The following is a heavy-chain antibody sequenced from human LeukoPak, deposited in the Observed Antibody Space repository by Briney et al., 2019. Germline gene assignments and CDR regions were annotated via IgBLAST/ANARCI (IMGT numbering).Heavy chain of an antibody. D-gene: IGHD5-12*01. Sequence: GGSLRLSCAGSGYTFSSYAMSWVRQAPGKGLEWVSAISGGGGSTYYADSVKGRFTISRDNSKNTLYLQMNSLRAEDTALYYCAKAIRGSRSGFDIWGQGTTVTVSS. CDR3: AKAIRGSRSGFDI. CDR2: ISGGGGST. CDR1: GYTFSSYA. J-gene: IGHJ3*02. V-gene: IGHV3-23*01.